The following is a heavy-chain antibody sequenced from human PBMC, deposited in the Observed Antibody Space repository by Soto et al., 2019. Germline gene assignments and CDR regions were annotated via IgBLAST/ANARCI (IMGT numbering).Heavy chain of an antibody. V-gene: IGHV3-7*03. CDR3: ARVLFGRGNWFDP. CDR1: GVTFSTYW. J-gene: IGHJ5*02. D-gene: IGHD3-3*01. CDR2: IKQDGSEK. Sequence: PGGSLRLSCAASGVTFSTYWMSWVRQAPGKGLEWVANIKQDGSEKYYVDSVKGRFTISRDNAKNSLYLQMNSLRAEDTAVYYCARVLFGRGNWFDPWGQGTLVTVSS.